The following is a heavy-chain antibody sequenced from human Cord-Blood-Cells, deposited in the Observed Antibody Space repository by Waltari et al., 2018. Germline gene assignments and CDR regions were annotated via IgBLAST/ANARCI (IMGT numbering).Heavy chain of an antibody. CDR2: ISWDGGST. V-gene: IGHV3-43D*04. CDR1: GFTFDDYA. CDR3: AKDILNYDGSGSYYDY. D-gene: IGHD3-10*01. Sequence: EVQLVESGGVVVQPGGSLRLSCAASGFTFDDYAMHWVRQAPGQGLEWVSLISWDGGSTYDADSVKGRFTNSRDNSKNSLYLQMNSRRAEDTALYYCAKDILNYDGSGSYYDYWGQGTLVTVSS. J-gene: IGHJ4*02.